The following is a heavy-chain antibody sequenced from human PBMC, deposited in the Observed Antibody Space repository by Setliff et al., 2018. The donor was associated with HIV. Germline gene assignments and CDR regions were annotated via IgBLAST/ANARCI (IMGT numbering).Heavy chain of an antibody. CDR1: GYTFTSYA. Sequence: ASVKVSCKASGYTFTSYAMNWVRQAPGQGLEWMGRISTNTGNPTYAQGFTGRFVFSLDTSVSTAYLQISSLKAEDTAVYYCAMSMTTYPVSRAFDIWGQGTMVTVSS. D-gene: IGHD4-4*01. J-gene: IGHJ3*02. CDR3: AMSMTTYPVSRAFDI. V-gene: IGHV7-4-1*02. CDR2: ISTNTGNP.